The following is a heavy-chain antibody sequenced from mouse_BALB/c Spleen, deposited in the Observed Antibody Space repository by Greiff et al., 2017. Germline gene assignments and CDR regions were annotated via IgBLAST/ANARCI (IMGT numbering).Heavy chain of an antibody. D-gene: IGHD3-1*01. CDR1: GYTFSSYW. J-gene: IGHJ3*01. CDR3: ARSGSSGPFAY. CDR2: ILPGSGST. V-gene: IGHV1-9*01. Sequence: QVQLKESGAELMKPGASVKISCKATGYTFSSYWIEWVKQRPGHGLEWIGEILPGSGSTNYNEKFKGKATFTADTSSNTAYMQLSSLTSEDSAVYYCARSGSSGPFAYWGQGTLVTVSA.